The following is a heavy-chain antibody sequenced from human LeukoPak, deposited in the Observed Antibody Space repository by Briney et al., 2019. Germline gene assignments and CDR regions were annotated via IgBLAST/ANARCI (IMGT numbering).Heavy chain of an antibody. CDR2: INPNSGGT. V-gene: IGHV1-2*02. D-gene: IGHD3-10*01. J-gene: IGHJ6*03. CDR1: GYTFTEYY. Sequence: ASVKVSCKTSGYTFTEYYMHWVRQAPGQGLEWMGWINPNSGGTNYAQECQLRIIMTRDKFSSVAYMAVSRLISDDTGVYYGARDRERISVDYGSARDLQYYMDVCGKGTTVTVSS. CDR3: ARDRERISVDYGSARDLQYYMDV.